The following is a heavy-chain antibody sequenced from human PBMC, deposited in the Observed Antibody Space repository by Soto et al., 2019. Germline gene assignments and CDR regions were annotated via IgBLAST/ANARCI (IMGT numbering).Heavy chain of an antibody. Sequence: GGSLRLSCVTSGFVFSNYAISWVRQAPGKGLEWVSALSGTGDSRDYADSVLGRFSISRDDSKATLYLQMSSLRAEDTAVYYCAKDSGSYGSGSFSHWGQGTLVTVSS. J-gene: IGHJ4*02. D-gene: IGHD3-10*01. CDR2: LSGTGDSR. V-gene: IGHV3-23*01. CDR3: AKDSGSYGSGSFSH. CDR1: GFVFSNYA.